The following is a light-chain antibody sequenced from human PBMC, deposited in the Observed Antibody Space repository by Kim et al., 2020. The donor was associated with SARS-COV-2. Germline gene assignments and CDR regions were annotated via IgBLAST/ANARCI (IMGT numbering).Light chain of an antibody. J-gene: IGKJ4*01. V-gene: IGKV3-20*01. Sequence: EIVLTQSPGTLSLSPGERATLSCRASQSVISSYLAWYQQRPGQAPRLLSYDASSRATGIPDRFSGSGSGTDFTLTISGLETEDFAVYYCQQYGGSPLTFGGGTKVDIK. CDR2: DAS. CDR1: QSVISSY. CDR3: QQYGGSPLT.